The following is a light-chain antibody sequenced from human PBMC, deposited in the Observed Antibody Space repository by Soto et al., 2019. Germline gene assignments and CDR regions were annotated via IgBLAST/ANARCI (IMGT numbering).Light chain of an antibody. CDR1: SSNIGAGYD. Sequence: QPVLTQPPSVSGAPGQRVTISCTGSSSNIGAGYDVHWYQQLPGTAPKLLIYGNSNRPSGVPDRFSGSKSGTSASLAITGLQAEDEADYYCQSYDSSLSGWGYVVFGGGTQLTVL. J-gene: IGLJ2*01. V-gene: IGLV1-40*01. CDR2: GNS. CDR3: QSYDSSLSGWGYVV.